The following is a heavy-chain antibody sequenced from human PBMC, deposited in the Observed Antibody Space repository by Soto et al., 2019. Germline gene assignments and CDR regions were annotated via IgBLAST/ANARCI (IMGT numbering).Heavy chain of an antibody. CDR2: IIPIYGTA. CDR3: AKYRRADCESYYYYAMDV. D-gene: IGHD2-21*01. J-gene: IGHJ6*02. CDR1: GGTFSSFT. V-gene: IGHV1-69*01. Sequence: QVQLVQSGAEVKKPGSSVKVSCKASGGTFSSFTISWVRQAPGQGLEWMGGIIPIYGTANYAQKFQGRVTITADASTRTAYMELSSLRSEDTAVYYCAKYRRADCESYYYYAMDVWGQGTTVTVSS.